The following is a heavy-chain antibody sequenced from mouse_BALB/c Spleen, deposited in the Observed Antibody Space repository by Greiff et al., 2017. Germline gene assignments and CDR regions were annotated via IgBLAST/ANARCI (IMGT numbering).Heavy chain of an antibody. CDR2: ILPGSGST. CDR1: GYTFSSYW. D-gene: IGHD2-4*01. J-gene: IGHJ4*01. Sequence: VQLQQSGAELMKPGASVKISCKATGYTFSSYWIEWVKQRPGHGLEWIGEILPGSGSTNYNEKFKGKATFTADTSSNTAYMQLSSLTSEDSAVYYCARGITPYYAMDYWGQGTSVTVSS. V-gene: IGHV1-9*01. CDR3: ARGITPYYAMDY.